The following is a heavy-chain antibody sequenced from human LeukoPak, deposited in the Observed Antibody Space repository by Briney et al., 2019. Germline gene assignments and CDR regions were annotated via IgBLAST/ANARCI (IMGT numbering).Heavy chain of an antibody. CDR3: ARDYSGSYSIDY. CDR1: GFTFTDYY. V-gene: IGHV3-11*04. D-gene: IGHD1-26*01. Sequence: GGSLRLSCAASGFTFTDYYMSWIRQAPGKGLEWVSYISSSGRTIYYADSVKGRFTISRDNAKNSLYLQMNSLRAEDTAVYYCARDYSGSYSIDYWGQGTLVTVSS. J-gene: IGHJ4*02. CDR2: ISSSGRTI.